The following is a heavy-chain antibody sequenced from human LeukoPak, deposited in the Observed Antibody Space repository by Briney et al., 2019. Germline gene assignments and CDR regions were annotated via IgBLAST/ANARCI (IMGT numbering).Heavy chain of an antibody. CDR3: ARVEWGEGDYFDY. V-gene: IGHV1-2*02. CDR2: ISPNSGGT. CDR1: GYTFTGYY. D-gene: IGHD1-26*01. J-gene: IGHJ4*02. Sequence: ASVKVSCKASGYTFTGYYIHWVRQAPGQGLEWMGWISPNSGGTNYAQKFQGRVTMTRDTSISTAYMELRRLRSDDTAVYYCARVEWGEGDYFDYWGQGTLVTVSS.